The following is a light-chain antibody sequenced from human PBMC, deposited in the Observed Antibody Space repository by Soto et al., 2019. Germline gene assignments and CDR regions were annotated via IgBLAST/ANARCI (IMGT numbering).Light chain of an antibody. V-gene: IGKV1-39*01. CDR3: QQSYSTHALT. J-gene: IGKJ4*01. CDR1: QSISSY. Sequence: DIQMTQSPSSLSASVGDRATITCRASQSISSYLNWYQQKPGKAPKLLIYAASSLQSGVPSRFSGSGSGTDVILTISSLQPEDFATYYCQQSYSTHALTFGGGTKVEIK. CDR2: AAS.